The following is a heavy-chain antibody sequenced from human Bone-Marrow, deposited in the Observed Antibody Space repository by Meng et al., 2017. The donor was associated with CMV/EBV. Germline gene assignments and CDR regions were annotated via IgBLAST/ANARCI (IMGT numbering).Heavy chain of an antibody. Sequence: ASVKVSCKASGYTFTGYYMHWVRQAPGQGLEWLGWINPNSGGTNYAQKFQGRVTMTRDTSISTAYMELSRLRSDDTAVYYCAAGSQTTVTTLGFDYWGQGTLVTVSS. CDR2: INPNSGGT. J-gene: IGHJ4*02. CDR3: AAGSQTTVTTLGFDY. D-gene: IGHD4-17*01. CDR1: GYTFTGYY. V-gene: IGHV1-2*02.